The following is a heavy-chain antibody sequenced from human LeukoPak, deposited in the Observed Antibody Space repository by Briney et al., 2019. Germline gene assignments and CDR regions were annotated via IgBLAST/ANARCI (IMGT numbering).Heavy chain of an antibody. V-gene: IGHV3-30*18. CDR2: ISYDGSNK. CDR1: GFTFSSYG. Sequence: PGGSLRLSCAASGFTFSSYGMHWVRQAPGKGLEWVAVISYDGSNKYYADSVKGRFTISRDNSKNTLYLQMNSLSAEDTAVYYCAKYYYDSSGYFDYWGQGTLVTVSS. J-gene: IGHJ4*02. D-gene: IGHD3-22*01. CDR3: AKYYYDSSGYFDY.